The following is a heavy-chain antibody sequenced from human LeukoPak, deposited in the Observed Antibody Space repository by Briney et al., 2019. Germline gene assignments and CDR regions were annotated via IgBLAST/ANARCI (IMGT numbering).Heavy chain of an antibody. Sequence: GGSLRLSCAASGFTFSSYWMSWVRRAPGKGLEWVANIKQDGSEKYYVDSVKGRFTISRDNAKNSLYLQMNSLRAEDTAVYYCARDKTPTSSYYDFWSGYYRQNEYNWFDPWGQGTLVTVSS. CDR1: GFTFSSYW. D-gene: IGHD3-3*01. J-gene: IGHJ5*02. V-gene: IGHV3-7*01. CDR2: IKQDGSEK. CDR3: ARDKTPTSSYYDFWSGYYRQNEYNWFDP.